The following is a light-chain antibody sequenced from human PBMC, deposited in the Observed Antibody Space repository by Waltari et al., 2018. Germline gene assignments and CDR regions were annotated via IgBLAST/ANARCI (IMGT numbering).Light chain of an antibody. CDR2: WAS. J-gene: IGKJ4*01. Sequence: DIVMTQSPDSLAVSLGERATINCNSSQSILDSSNNKNYLAWHQQRPGQPPKLLIYWASTRESGVPDRFSGSGSGTDFTLTISSLQAEDVAVYYCQQYYSTPLTFGGGTKVEIK. V-gene: IGKV4-1*01. CDR3: QQYYSTPLT. CDR1: QSILDSSNNKNY.